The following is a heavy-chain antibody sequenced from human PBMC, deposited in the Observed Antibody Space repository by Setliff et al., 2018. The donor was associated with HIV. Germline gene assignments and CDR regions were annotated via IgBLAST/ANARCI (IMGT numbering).Heavy chain of an antibody. CDR2: IYHSGIT. CDR1: GLSVSSGYG. J-gene: IGHJ4*02. Sequence: PSETLSLTCDVSGLSVSSGYGWGWVRQPPGKGLEWIGTIYHSGITQYNPSLKGRATMSVDSSKNQFYLKLSSVTAADTAVYYCTRGDYDILTGSATGSDSWGQGMLVTVSS. V-gene: IGHV4-38-2*01. D-gene: IGHD3-9*01. CDR3: TRGDYDILTGSATGSDS.